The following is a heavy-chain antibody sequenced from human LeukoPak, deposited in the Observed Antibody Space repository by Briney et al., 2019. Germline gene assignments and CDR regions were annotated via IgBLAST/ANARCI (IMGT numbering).Heavy chain of an antibody. Sequence: ASVKVSCKASGYTFTSYGISWVRQAPGQGLEWMGWISAYNGNTNYAQKLQGRVTITADESTSTAYMELSSLRSEDTAVYYCARVLTIFGVGSDYWGQGTLVTVSS. V-gene: IGHV1-18*01. CDR1: GYTFTSYG. D-gene: IGHD3-3*01. CDR2: ISAYNGNT. CDR3: ARVLTIFGVGSDY. J-gene: IGHJ4*02.